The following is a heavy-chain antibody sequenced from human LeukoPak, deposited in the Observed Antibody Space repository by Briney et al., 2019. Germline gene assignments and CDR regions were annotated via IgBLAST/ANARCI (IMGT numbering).Heavy chain of an antibody. D-gene: IGHD5-24*01. CDR3: ARASVEMATILFDY. V-gene: IGHV4-59*01. Sequence: SETLSLTCTVSVGSISSYYWSWIRQPPGKGLEWIGYIYYIGSTNYNPSLKSRVTISVDTSKNQFSLKLSSVTAADTAVYYCARASVEMATILFDYWGQGTLVTVSS. CDR2: IYYIGST. J-gene: IGHJ4*02. CDR1: VGSISSYY.